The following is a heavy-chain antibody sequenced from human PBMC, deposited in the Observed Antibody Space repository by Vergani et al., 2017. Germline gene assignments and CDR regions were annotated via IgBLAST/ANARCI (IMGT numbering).Heavy chain of an antibody. Sequence: QVQLQESGPGLVKPAETLSLSCTVSAVSLQSHYWAWLRQSPGKWLEYIGFIYHSGSTIYHPSLKSRVTMSVDMSKKQFSLKLKAVTSADTAVYYCATVGTQWVVNGFFEHWGQGILVTVSS. V-gene: IGHV4-59*11. D-gene: IGHD6-19*01. CDR3: ATVGTQWVVNGFFEH. J-gene: IGHJ4*02. CDR2: IYHSGST. CDR1: AVSLQSHY.